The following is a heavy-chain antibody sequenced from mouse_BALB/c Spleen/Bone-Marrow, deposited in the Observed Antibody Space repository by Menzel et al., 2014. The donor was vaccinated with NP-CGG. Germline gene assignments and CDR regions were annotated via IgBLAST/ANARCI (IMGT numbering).Heavy chain of an antibody. J-gene: IGHJ4*01. CDR2: INPGSGGS. CDR3: VREMTRYAMDY. CDR1: GYAFTNYW. Sequence: VQVVASGAELVRPGTSVKVSCKASGYAFTNYWIEWVKQRPGQGLEWIGVINPGSGGSNYNEKFKGKATLTADKSSSTAYMQLSSLTSDDSAVYFCVREMTRYAMDYWGQGTSVTVSS. V-gene: IGHV1-54*01.